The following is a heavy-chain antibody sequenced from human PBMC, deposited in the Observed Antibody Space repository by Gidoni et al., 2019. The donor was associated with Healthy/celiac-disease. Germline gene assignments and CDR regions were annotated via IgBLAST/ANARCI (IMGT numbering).Heavy chain of an antibody. D-gene: IGHD5-12*01. CDR3: ARGPRDGYAYYFDY. J-gene: IGHJ4*02. V-gene: IGHV4-59*01. CDR2: IYYSGST. CDR1: GGSISSYY. Sequence: QVQLQESGPGLVKPSETLSLTCTVSGGSISSYYWSWIRQPPGKGLEWIGYIYYSGSTNYNPSLTSRVTISVDTSKNQFSLKLSSVTAADTAVYYCARGPRDGYAYYFDYWGQGTLVTVSS.